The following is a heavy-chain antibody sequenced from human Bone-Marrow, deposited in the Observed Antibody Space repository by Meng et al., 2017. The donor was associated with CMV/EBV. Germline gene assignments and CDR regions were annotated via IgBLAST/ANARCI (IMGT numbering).Heavy chain of an antibody. J-gene: IGHJ5*02. CDR1: GGSVSSGSYY. CDR3: ASLVVPAARGNWFDP. V-gene: IGHV4-61*01. Sequence: SETLSLTCTVSGGSVSSGSYYWSWIRQPPGKGLEWIGYIYYSGSTNYNPSLKSRVTISVDTSKNQFSLKLSSVTAADTAVYYCASLVVPAARGNWFDPWGQGTLVTVSS. CDR2: IYYSGST. D-gene: IGHD2-2*01.